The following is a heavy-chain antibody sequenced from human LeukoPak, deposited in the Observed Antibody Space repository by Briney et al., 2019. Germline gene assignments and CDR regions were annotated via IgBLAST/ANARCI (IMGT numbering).Heavy chain of an antibody. CDR3: ARDRYYYGSGSYYFDY. Sequence: PSETLSLTCTVSGGSISSYYWSWIRQPAGKGLEWVGRTHTSGSTNYNPSLKSRVTMSVDTSKNQFSLKLSSVTAADTAVYYCARDRYYYGSGSYYFDYWGQGTLVTVSS. V-gene: IGHV4-4*07. CDR1: GGSISSYY. D-gene: IGHD3-10*01. CDR2: THTSGST. J-gene: IGHJ4*02.